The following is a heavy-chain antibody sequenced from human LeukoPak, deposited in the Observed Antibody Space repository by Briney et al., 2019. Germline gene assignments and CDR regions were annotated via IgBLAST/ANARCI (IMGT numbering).Heavy chain of an antibody. CDR1: GGSISGSSYY. CDR3: ARHSRFFSPLYP. V-gene: IGHV4-39*01. D-gene: IGHD3-3*01. Sequence: PSETLSLTCAVSGGSISGSSYYWGWIRQPPGKGLEWIGSIYYSGSTYYNSSLKSRLTISVDTSKNQFSLKLSSVTAADAAAYYCARHSRFFSPLYPWGQGTLVTVSS. CDR2: IYYSGST. J-gene: IGHJ5*02.